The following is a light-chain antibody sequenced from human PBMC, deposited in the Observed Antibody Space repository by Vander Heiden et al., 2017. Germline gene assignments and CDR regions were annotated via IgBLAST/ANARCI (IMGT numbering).Light chain of an antibody. CDR2: GAS. V-gene: IGKV3-20*01. Sequence: EIVLTQSPGTLSLSPGERATLSCRASQTIGSNYLAWYQQKPGQATRLLIYGASSRATGVPDRFSGSGSGTDFTLTISRLEPEDFAVYYCQQYGKSPPYAFGQGTNLEIK. CDR1: QTIGSNY. CDR3: QQYGKSPPYA. J-gene: IGKJ2*01.